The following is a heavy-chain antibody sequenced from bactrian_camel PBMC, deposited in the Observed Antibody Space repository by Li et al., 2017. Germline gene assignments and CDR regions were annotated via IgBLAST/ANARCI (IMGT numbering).Heavy chain of an antibody. V-gene: IGHV3S54*01. CDR3: ATSTGPDTDTYCSGAYCFGLRYAERY. Sequence: VQLVESGGGSVQAGGSLRLSCTHSGYTSSRHCMGWSRQAPGKEREGVAVIYTPKGTTYYADSVKGRFTVSKDNAKNTVYLQMSSLKSEDTALYYCATSTGPDTDTYCSGAYCFGLRYAERYWGQGTQVTVS. D-gene: IGHD2*01. CDR1: GYTSSRHC. J-gene: IGHJ4*01. CDR2: IYTPKGTT.